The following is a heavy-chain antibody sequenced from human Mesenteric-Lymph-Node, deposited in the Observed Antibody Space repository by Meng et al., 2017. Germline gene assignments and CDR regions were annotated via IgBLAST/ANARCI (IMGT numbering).Heavy chain of an antibody. Sequence: QVRLVQSGADVKKPGASVKVSCKASGYTFTSYGFSWVRQAPGQGLEWMGWIGAYNGNTNYALKFQGRVTLTTDTSTSTAYMELRSLRSDDTVVYYCARATTPDYWGQGTLVTVSS. CDR3: ARATTPDY. V-gene: IGHV1-18*01. CDR2: IGAYNGNT. CDR1: GYTFTSYG. D-gene: IGHD1-1*01. J-gene: IGHJ4*02.